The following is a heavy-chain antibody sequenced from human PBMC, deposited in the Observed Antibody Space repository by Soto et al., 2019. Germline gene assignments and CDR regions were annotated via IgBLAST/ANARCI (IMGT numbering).Heavy chain of an antibody. CDR3: ARVLGETRFLEWWAFDM. J-gene: IGHJ3*02. CDR2: INPSGGST. V-gene: IGHV1-46*03. D-gene: IGHD3-3*01. Sequence: ASVKVSCKASGYTFTSYYMHWVRQAPGQGLEWMGIINPSGGSTSYAQKFQGRVTMTRDTSTSTVYKELSSLRSEDTAEYYCARVLGETRFLEWWAFDMGAQGTMVPVS. CDR1: GYTFTSYY.